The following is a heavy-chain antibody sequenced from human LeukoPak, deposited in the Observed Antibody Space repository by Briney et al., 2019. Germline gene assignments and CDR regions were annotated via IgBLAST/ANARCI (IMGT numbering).Heavy chain of an antibody. CDR1: VGSFSGYY. CDR3: ARAHDYGNVFDI. J-gene: IGHJ3*02. V-gene: IGHV4-34*01. CDR2: INHSGST. Sequence: SETLSLTCAVSVGSFSGYYWSWIRQPPGKGLEWIGEINHSGSTNYNPSLKSRVTISVDTSKNQFSLKLTSVTAADTAVYYCARAHDYGNVFDIWGQGTMVTVSS. D-gene: IGHD4-17*01.